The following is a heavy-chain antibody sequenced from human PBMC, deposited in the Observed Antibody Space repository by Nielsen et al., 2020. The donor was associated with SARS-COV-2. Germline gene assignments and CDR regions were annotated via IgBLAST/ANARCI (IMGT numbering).Heavy chain of an antibody. CDR1: GGSISSNSYY. V-gene: IGHV4-39*01. D-gene: IGHD1-20*01. CDR3: AREILDNWNDFRRNWFDP. J-gene: IGHJ5*02. Sequence: SETLSLTCTVSGGSISSNSYYWGWIRQPPGKGLEWIGSIYYSGSTYYNPSLKSRVTISVDTSKNQFSLKLSSVTAADTAVYYCAREILDNWNDFRRNWFDPWGQGTLVTVSS. CDR2: IYYSGST.